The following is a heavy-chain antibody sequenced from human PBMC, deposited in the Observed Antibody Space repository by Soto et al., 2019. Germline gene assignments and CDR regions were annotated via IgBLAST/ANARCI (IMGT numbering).Heavy chain of an antibody. CDR2: INHSGST. CDR3: ASGLGVFAD. J-gene: IGHJ4*02. Sequence: SETLSLTCAVYGGSLNHYFWNWFRQSPGKGLEWMGEINHSGSTNYNPSLKSRVTISVDTSKNQFSLRLNSVTAADTAVYYCASGLGVFADWGQGTLVTVSS. V-gene: IGHV4-34*01. CDR1: GGSLNHYF. D-gene: IGHD3-16*01.